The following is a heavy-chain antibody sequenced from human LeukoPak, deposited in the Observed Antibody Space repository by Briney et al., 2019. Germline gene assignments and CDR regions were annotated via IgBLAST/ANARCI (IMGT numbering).Heavy chain of an antibody. D-gene: IGHD5-12*01. CDR3: ARDGDIVATPAYYDYYMDV. V-gene: IGHV1-2*02. CDR1: GYTFTGYY. CDR2: INPSGGST. Sequence: ASVKVSCKASGYTFTGYYMHWVRQAPGQGLEWMGIINPSGGSTSYAQKFQGRVTMTRDTSISTAYMELSRLRSDDTAVYYCARDGDIVATPAYYDYYMDVWGKGTTVIVSS. J-gene: IGHJ6*03.